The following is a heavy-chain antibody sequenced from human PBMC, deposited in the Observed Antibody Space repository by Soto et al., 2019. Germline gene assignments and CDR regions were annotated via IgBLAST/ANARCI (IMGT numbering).Heavy chain of an antibody. J-gene: IGHJ6*02. D-gene: IGHD3-3*01. CDR2: INYSGST. V-gene: IGHV4-34*01. Sequence: SETLSLTCAVYGGSFSGYYWSWIRQPPGKGLEWIGYINYSGSTNYNPSLKSRVTISVDTSKNQFSLKLSSVTAADTAVYYCARSQRSGYYIYYYYGMDVWGQGTTVTVS. CDR3: ARSQRSGYYIYYYYGMDV. CDR1: GGSFSGYY.